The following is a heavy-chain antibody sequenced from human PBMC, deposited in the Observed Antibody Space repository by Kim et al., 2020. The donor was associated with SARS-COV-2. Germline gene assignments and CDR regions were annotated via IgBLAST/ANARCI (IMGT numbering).Heavy chain of an antibody. J-gene: IGHJ4*02. CDR2: IYYSGST. CDR3: ARAAWFGELPFFDY. Sequence: SETLSLTCTVSGGSISSYYWSWIRQPPGKGLEWIGYIYYSGSTNYNPSLKSRVTISVDTSKNQFSLKLSSVTAADTAVYYCARAAWFGELPFFDYWGQGTLVTVSS. CDR1: GGSISSYY. V-gene: IGHV4-59*13. D-gene: IGHD3-10*01.